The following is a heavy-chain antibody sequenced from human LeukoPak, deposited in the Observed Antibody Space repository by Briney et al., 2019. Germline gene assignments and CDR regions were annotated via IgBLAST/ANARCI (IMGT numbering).Heavy chain of an antibody. CDR1: GGSISSGGYY. Sequence: SEILSLTCTVSGGSISSGGYYWSWIRQHPGKGLEWIGYIYYSGSTYYNPSLKSRVTISVDTSKNQFSLKLSSVTAADTAVYYCAREMYYYGSGSYFDYWGQGTLVTVSS. CDR3: AREMYYYGSGSYFDY. V-gene: IGHV4-31*03. D-gene: IGHD3-10*01. J-gene: IGHJ4*02. CDR2: IYYSGST.